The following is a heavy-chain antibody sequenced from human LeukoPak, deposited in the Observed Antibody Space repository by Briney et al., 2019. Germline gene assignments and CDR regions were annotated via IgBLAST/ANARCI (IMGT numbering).Heavy chain of an antibody. CDR2: ISGSGGST. D-gene: IGHD3-3*01. Sequence: GGSLRLSCAASGFTFSSYAMHWVRQAPGKGLEWVSAISGSGGSTYYADSVKGRFTISRDNSKNTLYLQMNSLRAEDTAVYYCAKDLGRDFWSGYHAIDYWGQGTLVTVSS. J-gene: IGHJ4*02. CDR1: GFTFSSYA. CDR3: AKDLGRDFWSGYHAIDY. V-gene: IGHV3-23*01.